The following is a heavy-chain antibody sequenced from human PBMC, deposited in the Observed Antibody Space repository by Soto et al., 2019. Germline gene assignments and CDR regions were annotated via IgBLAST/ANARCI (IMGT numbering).Heavy chain of an antibody. Sequence: GGSLRLSCAASGFTFSSYDMTWVRQAPGKGLEWVSLISGSGGSTYYADSVKGRFTISRDNSKNTLYLQMNSLRAEDTAVYYCGRSRYYYESSGYLLWDWYFDYWGQGTLVTVSS. CDR1: GFTFSSYD. CDR3: GRSRYYYESSGYLLWDWYFDY. V-gene: IGHV3-23*01. CDR2: ISGSGGST. D-gene: IGHD3-22*01. J-gene: IGHJ4*02.